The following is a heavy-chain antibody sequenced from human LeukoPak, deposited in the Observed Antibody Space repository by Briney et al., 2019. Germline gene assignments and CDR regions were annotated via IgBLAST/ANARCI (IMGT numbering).Heavy chain of an antibody. V-gene: IGHV4-39*01. D-gene: IGHD1-26*01. CDR2: IYHRGST. Sequence: SETLSLTCTVSGDSTSSNSYYWGWLRQTPGKGLEWIGSIYHRGSTYYNPSLKSRVTISVDTSKNQFSLKMRSVTAADTAVYYCARRGWDILFDFWGQGTLVTVSS. J-gene: IGHJ4*02. CDR3: ARRGWDILFDF. CDR1: GDSTSSNSYY.